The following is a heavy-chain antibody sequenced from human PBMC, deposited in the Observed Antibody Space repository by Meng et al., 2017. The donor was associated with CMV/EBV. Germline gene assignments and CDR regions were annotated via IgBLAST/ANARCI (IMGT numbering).Heavy chain of an antibody. J-gene: IGHJ3*02. Sequence: GESLKISCAASGFTFSNAWMSWVRQAPGKGLEWVGRIKSKTDGGTTDYAAPVKGRFTISRDDSKNTLYLQMNSLKTEDTAVYYRTSDPYYYDSSGYRAIDIWGQGTMVTVSS. V-gene: IGHV3-15*01. CDR2: IKSKTDGGTT. CDR3: TSDPYYYDSSGYRAIDI. D-gene: IGHD3-22*01. CDR1: GFTFSNAW.